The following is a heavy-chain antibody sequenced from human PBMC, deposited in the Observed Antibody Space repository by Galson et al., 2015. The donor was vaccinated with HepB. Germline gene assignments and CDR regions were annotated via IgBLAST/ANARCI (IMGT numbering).Heavy chain of an antibody. V-gene: IGHV3-21*01. CDR2: ISSSSSYI. CDR1: GFTFSSYS. J-gene: IGHJ3*02. D-gene: IGHD3-3*01. CDR3: ARDLPRYDFWSGYLISRGAFDI. Sequence: SLRLSCAASGFTFSSYSMNWVRQAPGKGLEWVSSISSSSSYIYYADSVKGRFTISRDNAKNSLYLQMNSLRAEDTAVYYCARDLPRYDFWSGYLISRGAFDIWGQGTMVTVSS.